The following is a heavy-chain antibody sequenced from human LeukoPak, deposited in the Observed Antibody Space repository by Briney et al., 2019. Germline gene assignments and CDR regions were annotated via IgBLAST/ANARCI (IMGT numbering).Heavy chain of an antibody. CDR1: GFTFDDYA. J-gene: IGHJ4*02. Sequence: GGCLRLSCAASGFTFDDYAMHWVRQAPGKGLEWVSGISWNSGSIGYADSVKGRFTISRDNAKNSLYLQMNSPRAEDTAVYYCARGFCSSTSCYLYFDYWGQGTLVTVSS. CDR2: ISWNSGSI. CDR3: ARGFCSSTSCYLYFDY. V-gene: IGHV3-9*01. D-gene: IGHD2-2*01.